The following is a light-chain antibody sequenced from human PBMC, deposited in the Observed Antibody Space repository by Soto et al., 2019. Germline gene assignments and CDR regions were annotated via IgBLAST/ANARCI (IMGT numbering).Light chain of an antibody. Sequence: QSALTQPASVSGSPGQSITISCTGTSSDVGGYNYVSWYQQHPCKAPKLMIYDVSNRPSGVSNRFSGSKSGNTASLTTSGLQAEDEADYYSSSYTSSSTLYVFGTGTKLTVL. CDR2: DVS. V-gene: IGLV2-14*01. CDR3: SSYTSSSTLYV. J-gene: IGLJ1*01. CDR1: SSDVGGYNY.